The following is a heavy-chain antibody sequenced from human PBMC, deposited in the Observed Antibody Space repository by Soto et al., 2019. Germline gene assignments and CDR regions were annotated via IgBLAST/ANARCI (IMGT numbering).Heavy chain of an antibody. Sequence: ETLSLTCTVSGGSISSSYLSWIRQPPGRGLEWVSYISSSSVKIDYADSVKGRFTISRDNAKNSLFLQMNSLRDEDTAVYYCARGPSLGSNWYYYLDLWGQGTPVTVSS. CDR1: GGSISSSY. D-gene: IGHD6-13*01. CDR3: ARGPSLGSNWYYYLDL. V-gene: IGHV3-48*02. J-gene: IGHJ4*02. CDR2: ISSSSVKI.